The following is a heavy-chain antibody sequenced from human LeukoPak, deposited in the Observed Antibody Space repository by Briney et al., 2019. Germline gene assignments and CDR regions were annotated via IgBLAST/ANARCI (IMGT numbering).Heavy chain of an antibody. CDR2: ISMDGIQE. CDR3: ARGRSGDIVATMVFSY. Sequence: GGSLRLSCAASGFRFNNYAMHWVRQPPGTGLEWVAVISMDGIQEYYADSVKGRFSISRDNSKNTLYLQMNSLRAEDTAVYYCARGRSGDIVATMVFSYWGQGTLVTVSS. CDR1: GFRFNNYA. D-gene: IGHD5-12*01. J-gene: IGHJ4*02. V-gene: IGHV3-30*04.